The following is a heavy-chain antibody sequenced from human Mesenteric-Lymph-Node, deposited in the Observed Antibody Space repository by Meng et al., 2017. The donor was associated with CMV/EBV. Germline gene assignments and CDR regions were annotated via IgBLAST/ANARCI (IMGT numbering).Heavy chain of an antibody. J-gene: IGHJ3*02. Sequence: ASVKVSCKASAYTLCNNCVHWVRQAPGQGLEWMGIINPKDGDTRYDHNFQGRLNLTRDTSTSTVYMELSSLRSEDTAVYYCARDGGTIFDVINYGFDIWGQGTLVTVSS. CDR2: INPKDGDT. V-gene: IGHV1-46*01. CDR1: AYTLCNNC. CDR3: ARDGGTIFDVINYGFDI. D-gene: IGHD3-3*01.